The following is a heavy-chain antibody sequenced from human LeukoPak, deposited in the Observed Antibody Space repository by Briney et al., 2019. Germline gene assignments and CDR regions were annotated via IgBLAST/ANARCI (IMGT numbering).Heavy chain of an antibody. CDR3: ARGRGYCSSTSCYSHPSWFDP. D-gene: IGHD2-2*01. Sequence: SETLSLTCTVSGYSISSGYYWGWIRQPPGKGLEWIGSIYHSGSTYYNPSLKSRVTISVDTSKNQFSLKLSSVTAADTAVYYCARGRGYCSSTSCYSHPSWFDPWGQGTLVTVSS. CDR1: GYSISSGYY. J-gene: IGHJ5*02. V-gene: IGHV4-38-2*02. CDR2: IYHSGST.